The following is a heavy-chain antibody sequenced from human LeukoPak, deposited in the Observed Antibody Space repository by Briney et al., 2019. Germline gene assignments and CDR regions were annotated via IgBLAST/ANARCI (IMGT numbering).Heavy chain of an antibody. Sequence: ASVKVSCKASGYTFTGYYMHWGRQAPGQGLEWMGGIIPIFGTANYAQKFQGRVTITADKSTSTAYMELSSLRSEDTAVYYCARDGASLRYFDWLNAYNWFDPWGQGTLVTVSS. J-gene: IGHJ5*02. D-gene: IGHD3-9*01. CDR1: GYTFTGYY. V-gene: IGHV1-69*06. CDR2: IIPIFGTA. CDR3: ARDGASLRYFDWLNAYNWFDP.